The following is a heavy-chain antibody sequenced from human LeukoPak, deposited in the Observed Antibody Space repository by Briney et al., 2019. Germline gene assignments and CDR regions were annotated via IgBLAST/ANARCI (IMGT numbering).Heavy chain of an antibody. D-gene: IGHD2-2*01. J-gene: IGHJ4*02. CDR2: IYYSGST. V-gene: IGHV4-31*03. Sequence: LSLTCTVSGGSISSGGYYWSWIRQHPGKGLEWIGYIYYSGSTYYNPSLKSRVTISVDTSKNQFSLKLSSVTAADTAVYYCARHKRPATAMINYFDYWGQGTLVTVSS. CDR1: GGSISSGGYY. CDR3: ARHKRPATAMINYFDY.